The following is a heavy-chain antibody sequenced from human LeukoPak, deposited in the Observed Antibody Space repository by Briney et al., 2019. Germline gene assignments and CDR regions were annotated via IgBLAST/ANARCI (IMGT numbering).Heavy chain of an antibody. CDR1: GGSFSGYY. Sequence: SETLSLTCAVYGGSFSGYYWSWIRQPPGKGLEWIGEINHSGSTNYNPSLKSRVTISVDTSKNQFSLKLTSVTAADTAVYYCARVGLAYGDLSFDYWGQGTLVTVSS. D-gene: IGHD4-17*01. V-gene: IGHV4-34*01. CDR3: ARVGLAYGDLSFDY. CDR2: INHSGST. J-gene: IGHJ4*02.